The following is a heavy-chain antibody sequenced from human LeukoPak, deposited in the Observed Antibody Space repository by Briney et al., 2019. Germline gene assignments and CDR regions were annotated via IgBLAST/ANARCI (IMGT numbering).Heavy chain of an antibody. V-gene: IGHV3-7*01. D-gene: IGHD1-26*01. J-gene: IGHJ4*02. CDR3: ARKVGAHDY. CDR2: IKQDGSEK. Sequence: PGGPLRLSCAASGFTLISYWMTWVRKAPGKALEWVANIKQDGSEKYYVDSVKGRFTISRDNAKNSLYLHMNSLRAEDTAVYYCARKVGAHDYWGQGTLVTVSS. CDR1: GFTLISYW.